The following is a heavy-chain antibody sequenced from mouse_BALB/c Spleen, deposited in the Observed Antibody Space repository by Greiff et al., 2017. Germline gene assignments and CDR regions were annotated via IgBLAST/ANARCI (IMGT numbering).Heavy chain of an antibody. CDR3: AKRDGMRGAMDY. J-gene: IGHJ4*01. CDR2: IWRGGST. D-gene: IGHD2-1*01. V-gene: IGHV2-5-1*01. CDR1: GFSLTSYG. Sequence: QVQLQQSGPSLVQPSQSLSITCTVSGFSLTSYGVHWVRQSPGKGLEWLGVIWRGGSTDYNAAFMSRLSITKDNSKSQVFFKMNSLQADDTAIYYCAKRDGMRGAMDYWGQGTSVTVSS.